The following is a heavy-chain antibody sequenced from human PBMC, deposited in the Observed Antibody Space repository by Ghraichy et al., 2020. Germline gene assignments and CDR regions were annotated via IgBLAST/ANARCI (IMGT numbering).Heavy chain of an antibody. CDR3: ATQLQYDAFDI. CDR2: IYSGGST. D-gene: IGHD5-24*01. J-gene: IGHJ3*02. CDR1: GFTFSSNY. Sequence: GGSLRLSCAASGFTFSSNYMSWVRQAPGKGQEWVSVIYSGGSTYYADSVKGRFTISRDNSKNTLYLQMNSLRAEDTAVYYCATQLQYDAFDIWGQGTMVTVSS. V-gene: IGHV3-53*01.